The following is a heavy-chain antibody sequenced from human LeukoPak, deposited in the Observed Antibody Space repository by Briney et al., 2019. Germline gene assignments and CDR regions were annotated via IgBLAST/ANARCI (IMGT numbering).Heavy chain of an antibody. CDR2: IIPIFGTA. D-gene: IGHD5-18*01. V-gene: IGHV1-69*05. J-gene: IGHJ4*02. CDR1: GGTFSSYA. Sequence: SVKVSCKASGGTFSSYAISWVRQAPGQGPEWMGRIIPIFGTANYAQKFQGRVTITTDESTSTAYMELSSLRSEDTAVYYCARAVSVGDTAIVLWGQGTLVTVSS. CDR3: ARAVSVGDTAIVL.